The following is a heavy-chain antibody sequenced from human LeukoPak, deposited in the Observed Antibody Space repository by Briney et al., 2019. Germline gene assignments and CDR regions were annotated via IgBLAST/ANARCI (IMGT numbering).Heavy chain of an antibody. D-gene: IGHD4-17*01. CDR3: ARLCQVTTRAKFEH. CDR2: IYHSGSI. V-gene: IGHV4-39*01. Sequence: SETLSLTCSVSGDSLGSGMYYWGRIRQAPGKGLTWIGSIYHSGSIFYNASFESRVAMSVDPSKNEFSLRLTSVTAADTAVYYCARLCQVTTRAKFEHWGQGILVTVSS. CDR1: GDSLGSGMYY. J-gene: IGHJ4*02.